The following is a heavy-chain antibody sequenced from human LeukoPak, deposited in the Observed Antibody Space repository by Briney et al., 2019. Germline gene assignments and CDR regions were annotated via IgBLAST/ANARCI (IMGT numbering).Heavy chain of an antibody. Sequence: ASVKVSCKVSGYTLTELSMHWVRQAPGKGLEWMGGFDPEDGETIYAQKFQGRVTMTEDTSTDTAYMELSSLRSEDTAVYYCAKLRYCSSTSCYEDYFDYWGQGTLVTVSS. D-gene: IGHD2-2*01. CDR1: GYTLTELS. CDR3: AKLRYCSSTSCYEDYFDY. J-gene: IGHJ4*02. V-gene: IGHV1-24*01. CDR2: FDPEDGET.